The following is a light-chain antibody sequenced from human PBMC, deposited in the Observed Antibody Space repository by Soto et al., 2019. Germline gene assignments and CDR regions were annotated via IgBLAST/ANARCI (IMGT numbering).Light chain of an antibody. Sequence: QSALTQPPSASGSPGQSVAISCTGTSSDIGAYKFVSWYQQHPGKAPKLIIYEVSIRPSGVPDRFSGSKSGNTASLTVSGLLAEDEADYYCSLYAGSNNVVFGGGTK. J-gene: IGLJ2*01. CDR1: SSDIGAYKF. CDR2: EVS. CDR3: SLYAGSNNVV. V-gene: IGLV2-8*01.